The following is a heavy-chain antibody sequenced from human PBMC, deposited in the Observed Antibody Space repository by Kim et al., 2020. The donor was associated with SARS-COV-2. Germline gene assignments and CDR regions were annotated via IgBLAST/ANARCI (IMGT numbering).Heavy chain of an antibody. Sequence: VKGRFTLPRDNAKTSLYLQMNSLSAEDTAVYYCARVGYDSGDYIFWYFDLWGRGTLVTVSS. D-gene: IGHD4-17*01. J-gene: IGHJ2*01. V-gene: IGHV3-11*06. CDR3: ARVGYDSGDYIFWYFDL.